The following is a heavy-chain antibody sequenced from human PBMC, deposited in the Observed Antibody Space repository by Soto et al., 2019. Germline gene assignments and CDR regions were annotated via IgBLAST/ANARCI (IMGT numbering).Heavy chain of an antibody. CDR1: GYIFSSYA. J-gene: IGHJ6*02. CDR2: ISGSVGST. D-gene: IGHD1-26*01. V-gene: IGHV3-23*01. Sequence: GASLRLSCAAYGYIFSSYAMSWVRQAPGEGLEWVSAISGSVGSTYYADSVKGRFTISRDNSKNTLYLQMSSLRAEDTAVYYCAKVRGVGATHYYYGKDVWGQGTTVTFSS. CDR3: AKVRGVGATHYYYGKDV.